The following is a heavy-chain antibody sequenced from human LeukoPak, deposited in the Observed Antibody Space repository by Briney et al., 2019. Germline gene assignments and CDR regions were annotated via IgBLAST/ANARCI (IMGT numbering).Heavy chain of an antibody. V-gene: IGHV4-39*01. CDR2: IYYSGST. D-gene: IGHD3-22*01. CDR3: ARREYYDSSGYYSLLGWFDP. CDR1: GGSISSSSYY. Sequence: SETLSLTCTVSGGSISSSSYYWGWIRQPPGKGLEWIGSIYYSGSTYYNPSLKSRVTISVDTSKNQFSLKLSSVTAADTAVYYCARREYYDSSGYYSLLGWFDPWGQGTLVTVSS. J-gene: IGHJ5*02.